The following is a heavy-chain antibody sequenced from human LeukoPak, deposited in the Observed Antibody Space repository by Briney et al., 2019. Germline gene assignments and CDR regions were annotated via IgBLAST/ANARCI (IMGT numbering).Heavy chain of an antibody. J-gene: IGHJ4*02. CDR2: VSIDGSSR. V-gene: IGHV3-74*01. Sequence: GGSLRLSCAASGFTFTDYWMHWVRQAPGKGLVWVSRVSIDGSSRSYADSVKGRFTISRDNAKNTLYLQMNSLRVEDTAVYNCARASGNNYGRFDSWGQGTLVTVSS. CDR3: ARASGNNYGRFDS. CDR1: GFTFTDYW. D-gene: IGHD5-18*01.